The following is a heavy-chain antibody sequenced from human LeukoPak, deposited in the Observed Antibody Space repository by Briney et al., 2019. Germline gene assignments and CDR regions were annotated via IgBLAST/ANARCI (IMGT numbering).Heavy chain of an antibody. J-gene: IGHJ4*02. CDR2: IYYSGST. CDR3: ARGAYTYGHPPSLDY. D-gene: IGHD5-18*01. CDR1: GGSISSYY. Sequence: SETLSLTCTVSGGSISSYYWSWIRQPPGKGLEWIGYIYYSGSTNYNPSFKSRVTISVDTSKNQFSLKLSSVTAADTAVYYCARGAYTYGHPPSLDYWGQGTLVTVSS. V-gene: IGHV4-59*01.